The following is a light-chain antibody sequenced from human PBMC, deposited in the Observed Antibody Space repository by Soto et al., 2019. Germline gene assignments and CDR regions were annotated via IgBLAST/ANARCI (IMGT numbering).Light chain of an antibody. CDR3: SSYTSSSTPLYV. J-gene: IGLJ1*01. V-gene: IGLV2-14*01. CDR1: SSDVGGYNY. Sequence: QSALTQPASVSGSPGQSITISCTGTSSDVGGYNYVSWYQQHPGKAPKLMIYEVSNRPSGVSNRFSGSKSGNTASLTISGLQAEDEAVYYCSSYTSSSTPLYVFGTGTKLTVL. CDR2: EVS.